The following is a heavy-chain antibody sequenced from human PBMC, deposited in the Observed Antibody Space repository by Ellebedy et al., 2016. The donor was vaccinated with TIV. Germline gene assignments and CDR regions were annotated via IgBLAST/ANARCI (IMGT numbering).Heavy chain of an antibody. V-gene: IGHV3-23*01. CDR2: ISGTGATT. CDR3: ARAVIGKEDFDY. CDR1: GFTFSNYA. Sequence: PGGSLRLSCAASGFTFSNYAMSWVRQPPGKGLEWVSSISGTGATTYYADSVKGRFTISRDNSKNTLYLQMNSLTTEDTAVYYCARAVIGKEDFDYWGQGSLVSVSS. D-gene: IGHD3-10*01. J-gene: IGHJ4*02.